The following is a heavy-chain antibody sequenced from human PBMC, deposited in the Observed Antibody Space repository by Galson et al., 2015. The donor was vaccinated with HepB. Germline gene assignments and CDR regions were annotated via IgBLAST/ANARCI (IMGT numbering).Heavy chain of an antibody. Sequence: SVKVSCKASGYTFTSYGISWVRQAPGQGLEWMGWISAYNGNTNYAQKLQGRVTMTTDTSTSTAYMELRSLRSDDTAVYYCARDSVRVLRYFDWLPDDGTDVWGQGTTVTVSS. CDR3: ARDSVRVLRYFDWLPDDGTDV. D-gene: IGHD3-9*01. CDR1: GYTFTSYG. J-gene: IGHJ6*02. V-gene: IGHV1-18*01. CDR2: ISAYNGNT.